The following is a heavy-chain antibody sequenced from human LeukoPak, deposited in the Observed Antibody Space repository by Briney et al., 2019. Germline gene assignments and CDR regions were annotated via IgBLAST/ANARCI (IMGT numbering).Heavy chain of an antibody. V-gene: IGHV3-21*04. D-gene: IGHD3-10*01. CDR1: GFTFSSYS. CDR2: ISSSSSYI. Sequence: GGSLRLSCAASGFTFSSYSMNWVRQAPGKGLEWVSSISSSSSYIYYADSVKGRFTISRDNAKNSLYLQMNSLRTEDTAVYYCATAPITLLWYGEAGYYFDYWGQGTLVTVSS. CDR3: ATAPITLLWYGEAGYYFDY. J-gene: IGHJ4*02.